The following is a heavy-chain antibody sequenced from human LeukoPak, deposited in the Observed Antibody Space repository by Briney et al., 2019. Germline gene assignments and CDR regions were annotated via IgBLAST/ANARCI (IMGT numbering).Heavy chain of an antibody. Sequence: SVKVSCKASGGTFRSNAISWVRRAPGQGLEWMGGITPIFGTANYAQKFQGRVTITAVESMSTAYMELSSLRSEDTAVYYCARGWLAETTVVTPYNYWGQGTLVTVSS. CDR1: GGTFRSNA. CDR3: ARGWLAETTVVTPYNY. V-gene: IGHV1-69*01. CDR2: ITPIFGTA. D-gene: IGHD4-23*01. J-gene: IGHJ4*02.